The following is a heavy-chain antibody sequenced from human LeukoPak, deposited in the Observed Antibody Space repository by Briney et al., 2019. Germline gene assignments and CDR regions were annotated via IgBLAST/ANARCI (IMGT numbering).Heavy chain of an antibody. Sequence: PGGSLRLSCAAPGFTFSSYSMNWVRQAPGKGLEWVSYISSSSSTIYYADSVKGRFTISRDNAKNSLYLQMNSLRAEDTAVYYCARVGYCSSTSCLGGFDPWGQGTLVTVSS. D-gene: IGHD2-2*01. J-gene: IGHJ5*02. CDR2: ISSSSSTI. V-gene: IGHV3-48*01. CDR3: ARVGYCSSTSCLGGFDP. CDR1: GFTFSSYS.